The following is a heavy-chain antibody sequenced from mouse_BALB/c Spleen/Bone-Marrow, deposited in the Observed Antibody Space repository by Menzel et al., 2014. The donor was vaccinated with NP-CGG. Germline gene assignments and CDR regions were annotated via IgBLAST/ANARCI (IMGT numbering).Heavy chain of an antibody. J-gene: IGHJ2*01. Sequence: EVMLVESGPELVKPGASVKISCKASGYSFTGYFINWVMQSHGKSLEWIGRINPYNGDTFYNQKFKGKATLTVDKSSSTAHMELRSLASEDSAVYYCARSGYYGSSYFDYWGQGTTLTVSS. V-gene: IGHV1-20*02. CDR3: ARSGYYGSSYFDY. D-gene: IGHD1-1*01. CDR1: GYSFTGYF. CDR2: INPYNGDT.